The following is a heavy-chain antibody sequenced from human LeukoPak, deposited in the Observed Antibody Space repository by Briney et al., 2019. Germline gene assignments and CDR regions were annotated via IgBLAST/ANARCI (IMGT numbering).Heavy chain of an antibody. Sequence: SLRLSCAASGFTFNNYAMNWVRQAPGKGLEWVSGISWNSGSIGYADSVKGRFTISRDNAKNSLYLQMNSLRAEDTAVYYCARDIWDIVVVPAATTYYYYYYYMDVWGKGTTVTVSS. CDR1: GFTFNNYA. D-gene: IGHD2-2*01. J-gene: IGHJ6*03. CDR2: ISWNSGSI. CDR3: ARDIWDIVVVPAATTYYYYYYYMDV. V-gene: IGHV3-9*01.